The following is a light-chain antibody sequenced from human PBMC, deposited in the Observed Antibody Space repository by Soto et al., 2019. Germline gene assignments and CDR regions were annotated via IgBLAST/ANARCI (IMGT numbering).Light chain of an antibody. V-gene: IGKV3D-15*01. CDR2: GAS. J-gene: IGKJ4*01. Sequence: EIVMTQSPATLSVSPGERATLSCRASQSINNNLAWYQQKPGQAPRHLIYGASTRATGIPARFSGSGSGTEFTLPISSVQSEDFAVYYCQQHNNWPLTFGGGTKVDIK. CDR1: QSINNN. CDR3: QQHNNWPLT.